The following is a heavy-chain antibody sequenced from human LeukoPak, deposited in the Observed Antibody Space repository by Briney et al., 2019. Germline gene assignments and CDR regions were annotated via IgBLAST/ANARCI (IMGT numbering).Heavy chain of an antibody. CDR3: ARQTGTPLPSIFDY. CDR2: ISGSGGST. CDR1: GFTFSSHV. V-gene: IGHV3-23*01. Sequence: GGSLRLSCAASGFTFSSHVMSWVRQAPGKGLEWVSAISGSGGSTYYADSVKGRFTISRDNSKNTLYLQMNSLRAEDTAVYYCARQTGTPLPSIFDYWGQGTLVTVSS. J-gene: IGHJ4*02. D-gene: IGHD1-1*01.